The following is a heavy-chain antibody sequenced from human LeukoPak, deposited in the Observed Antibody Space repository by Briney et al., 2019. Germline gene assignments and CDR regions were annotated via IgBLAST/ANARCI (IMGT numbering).Heavy chain of an antibody. V-gene: IGHV1-69*02. Sequence: ASVKVSCKASGGTFSSYTISWVRQAPGQGLEWMGRIIPILGIANYAQKFQGRVTITADKSTSTAYKELRSLRSEDKGVYYCARSVVVRGAPIDYWGQGTLVTVSS. J-gene: IGHJ4*02. CDR3: ARSVVVRGAPIDY. D-gene: IGHD3-10*01. CDR1: GGTFSSYT. CDR2: IIPILGIA.